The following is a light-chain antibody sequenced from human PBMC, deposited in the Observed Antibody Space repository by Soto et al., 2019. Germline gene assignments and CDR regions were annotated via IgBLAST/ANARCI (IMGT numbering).Light chain of an antibody. CDR1: QSVTGA. J-gene: IGKJ2*01. V-gene: IGKV3-15*01. Sequence: EILMTQSPATLSVSPGERATLSCRASQSVTGALAWYQQKPGQPPRLLIYATSTRATGIPDRFSGSGSGTEFTLTISSLQSEVFAVYYCQQYNDWPPYTFGQGTNVEIK. CDR2: ATS. CDR3: QQYNDWPPYT.